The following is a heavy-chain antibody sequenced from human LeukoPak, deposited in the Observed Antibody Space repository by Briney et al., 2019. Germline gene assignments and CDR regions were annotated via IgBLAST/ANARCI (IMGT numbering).Heavy chain of an antibody. CDR3: ARSEDGGGDCYSPVYYYYYYMDV. CDR2: IYYSGST. D-gene: IGHD2-21*02. Sequence: SETLSLTCTVSGGSISSYYWSWIRQPPGKGLEWIGYIYYSGSTNYNPSLKSRVTISVDTSKKQCSLKLSSVTAADTAVYYCARSEDGGGDCYSPVYYYYYYMDVWGKGTTVTVSS. V-gene: IGHV4-59*01. CDR1: GGSISSYY. J-gene: IGHJ6*03.